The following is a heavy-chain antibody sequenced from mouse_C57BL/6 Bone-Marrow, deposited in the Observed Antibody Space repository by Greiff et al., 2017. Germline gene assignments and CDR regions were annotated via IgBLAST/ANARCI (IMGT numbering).Heavy chain of an antibody. D-gene: IGHD2-3*01. CDR2: IYPGSGST. CDR3: AREGGWLLRFFDY. V-gene: IGHV1-55*01. J-gene: IGHJ2*01. CDR1: GYTFTSYW. Sequence: QVQLQQPGAELVKPGASVKMSCKASGYTFTSYWITWVTQRPGQGLEWIGDIYPGSGSTNYNEKFKSKATLTVDTSSSTAYMQLSSLTSEDSAVYYGAREGGWLLRFFDYWGQGTTLTVSS.